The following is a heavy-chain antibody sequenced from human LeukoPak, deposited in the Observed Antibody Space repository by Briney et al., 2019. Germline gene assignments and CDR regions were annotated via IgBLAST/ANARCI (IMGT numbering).Heavy chain of an antibody. CDR1: GFTFSSYT. CDR2: ITTSDGNT. Sequence: PGGSLRLSCAASGFTFSSYTMSWVRQAPGKGLEWVSTITTSDGNTYYADSVKGRFTISRDNSKNTLYLQMNSLRAEDTAVYYCARDGYKRRNYYGMDVWGQGTTVTVSS. CDR3: ARDGYKRRNYYGMDV. J-gene: IGHJ6*02. V-gene: IGHV3-23*01. D-gene: IGHD1-1*01.